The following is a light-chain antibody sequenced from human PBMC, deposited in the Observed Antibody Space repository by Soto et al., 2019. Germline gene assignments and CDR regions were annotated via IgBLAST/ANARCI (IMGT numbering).Light chain of an antibody. CDR2: GAS. CDR3: QQYSTSPIS. CDR1: QVTSRY. Sequence: ENVLTQSPGTLSLSPGKKATLTYRASQVTSRYLSWYQQRPGQAPRLLIYGASSRATGISDRFSGGGSGTDFTLTISRLEPEDFAVYYCQQYSTSPISFGQGTRLEIK. V-gene: IGKV3-20*01. J-gene: IGKJ5*01.